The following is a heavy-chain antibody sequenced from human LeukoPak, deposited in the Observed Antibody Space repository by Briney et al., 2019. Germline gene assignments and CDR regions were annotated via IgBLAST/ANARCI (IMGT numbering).Heavy chain of an antibody. CDR3: ARAKSGIAAAGTWYFDL. V-gene: IGHV1-18*01. Sequence: ASVKVSCKASGYTFTSYGISWVRQAPGQGLEWMGWISAYNGNTNYAQKLQGRVTMTTDTSTSTAYMELRSLRSDDTAVYYCARAKSGIAAAGTWYFDLWGRGTLVTVSS. J-gene: IGHJ2*01. D-gene: IGHD6-13*01. CDR1: GYTFTSYG. CDR2: ISAYNGNT.